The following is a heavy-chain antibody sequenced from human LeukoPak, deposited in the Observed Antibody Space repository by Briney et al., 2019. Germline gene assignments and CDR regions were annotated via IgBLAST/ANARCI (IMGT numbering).Heavy chain of an antibody. CDR2: IKEDGSEK. J-gene: IGHJ3*02. V-gene: IGHV3-7*01. D-gene: IGHD5-24*01. Sequence: GGSLRLSCVASGFTISSYWMTWVRQAPGKGLEWVGNIKEDGSEKNYADSVNGRFTTSRDNAKNSLYLQMNSLRAEDTAVYYCVRELMASPDIWGQGTMVTVSS. CDR1: GFTISSYW. CDR3: VRELMASPDI.